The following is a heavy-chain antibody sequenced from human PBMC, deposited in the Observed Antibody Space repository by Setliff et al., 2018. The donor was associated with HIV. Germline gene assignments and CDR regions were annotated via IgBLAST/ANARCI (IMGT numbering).Heavy chain of an antibody. V-gene: IGHV3-21*01. CDR1: GFTVSDTH. D-gene: IGHD3-22*01. CDR2: ISSGSGFI. J-gene: IGHJ3*02. Sequence: PGGSLRLSCAASGFTVSDTHMTWVRQAPGKGLEWVSSISSGSGFIYYADSVKGRFTISRDHAKNSVFLQMDSLRAEDTAVYYCARDSGPYEDDIWGQGSVVT. CDR3: ARDSGPYEDDI.